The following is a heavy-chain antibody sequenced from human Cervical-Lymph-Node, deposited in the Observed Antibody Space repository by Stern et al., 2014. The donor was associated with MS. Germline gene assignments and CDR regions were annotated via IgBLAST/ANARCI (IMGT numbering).Heavy chain of an antibody. CDR1: GYTFSNSY. V-gene: IGHV1-46*01. D-gene: IGHD2-2*01. CDR2: INLNSGRT. J-gene: IGHJ5*02. CDR3: ATYGFDP. Sequence: VQLVESGAEVKKPGASVKVSCKASGYTFSNSYMHWVRQAPGQGLEWMGIINLNSGRTTHAQKFQGRVTMTRDTSTSTVNMELSSLGSEDTAVYYCATYGFDPWGQGTLVTVSS.